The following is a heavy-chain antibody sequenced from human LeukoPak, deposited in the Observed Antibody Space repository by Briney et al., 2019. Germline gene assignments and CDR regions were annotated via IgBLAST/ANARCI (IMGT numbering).Heavy chain of an antibody. V-gene: IGHV4-34*01. Sequence: PSETLSLTCAVYGGSFSGYYWSWIRQPPGKGLEWIGEINHSGSTNYNPSLKSRVTISVDTSKNQFSLKLSSVTAADTAVYYCARNGLLWFGVYYYYMDVWGKGTTVTVSS. D-gene: IGHD3-10*01. CDR2: INHSGST. J-gene: IGHJ6*03. CDR1: GGSFSGYY. CDR3: ARNGLLWFGVYYYYMDV.